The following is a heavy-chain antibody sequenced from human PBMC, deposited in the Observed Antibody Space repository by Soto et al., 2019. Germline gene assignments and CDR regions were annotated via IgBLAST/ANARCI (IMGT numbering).Heavy chain of an antibody. D-gene: IGHD2-15*01. J-gene: IGHJ3*02. Sequence: PSETLSLTCTVSGGSISSYYWSWIRQPPGKGLEWIGYIYYSGSTNYNPSLKSRVTISVDTSKNQFSLKLSSVTAADTAVYYCAAHPPEDIPLGGLYAFDIWGQGTMVTVSS. CDR2: IYYSGST. V-gene: IGHV4-59*01. CDR1: GGSISSYY. CDR3: AAHPPEDIPLGGLYAFDI.